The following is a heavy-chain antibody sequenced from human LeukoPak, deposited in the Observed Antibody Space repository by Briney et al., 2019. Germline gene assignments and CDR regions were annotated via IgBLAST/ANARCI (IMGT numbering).Heavy chain of an antibody. D-gene: IGHD3-9*01. CDR3: ARSGLRYFDWLYY. Sequence: GGSLRLSCAASGFTVSSNYMSWVRQAPGKGLEWVSVIYRGGSTYYADSVKGRFTISRDNSKNTLYLQMNSLRAEDTAVYYCARSGLRYFDWLYYWGQGTLVTVSS. CDR2: IYRGGST. J-gene: IGHJ4*02. V-gene: IGHV3-53*01. CDR1: GFTVSSNY.